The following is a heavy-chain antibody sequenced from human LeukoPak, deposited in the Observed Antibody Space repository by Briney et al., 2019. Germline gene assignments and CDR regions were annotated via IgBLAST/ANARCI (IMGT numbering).Heavy chain of an antibody. J-gene: IGHJ4*02. CDR2: IRYDGSNK. V-gene: IGHV3-30*02. D-gene: IGHD5-12*01. CDR1: GFTFSSYG. CDR3: AKDLVDMLFGTFDY. Sequence: PGGSLRLSCAASGFTFSSYGMHWVRQAPGKGLEWVAFIRYDGSNKYYADSVKGRFTISRDNSKNTLYLQMNSLRAEDTAVYYCAKDLVDMLFGTFDYWGQGTLVTVSS.